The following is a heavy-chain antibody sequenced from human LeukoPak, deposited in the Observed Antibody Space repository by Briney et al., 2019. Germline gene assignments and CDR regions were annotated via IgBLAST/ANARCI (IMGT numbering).Heavy chain of an antibody. CDR1: GYSISSGYY. D-gene: IGHD3-10*01. CDR2: IYHSGST. Sequence: SETLSLTCTVSGYSISSGYYWGWIRQPPGKGLEWIGSIYHSGSTYYNPSLKSRVTISVDTSKNQFSLKLSSVTAADTAVYYCAREYEMVRGVSQFDYWGQGTLVTVSS. V-gene: IGHV4-38-2*02. CDR3: AREYEMVRGVSQFDY. J-gene: IGHJ4*02.